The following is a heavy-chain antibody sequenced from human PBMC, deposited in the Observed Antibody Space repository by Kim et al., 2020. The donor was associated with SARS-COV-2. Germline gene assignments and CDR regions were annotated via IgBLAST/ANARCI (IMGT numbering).Heavy chain of an antibody. CDR1: GFTFSSYA. V-gene: IGHV3-23*03. CDR2: IYSGGSST. J-gene: IGHJ4*01. CDR3: AKIYGSGSYYNALTYYF. D-gene: IGHD3-10*01. Sequence: GGSLRLSCAASGFTFSSYAMSWVRQAPGKGLEWVSVIYSGGSSTYYADSVKGRFTISRDNSKNTLYLQMNSLRAEDTAVYYCAKIYGSGSYYNALTYYF.